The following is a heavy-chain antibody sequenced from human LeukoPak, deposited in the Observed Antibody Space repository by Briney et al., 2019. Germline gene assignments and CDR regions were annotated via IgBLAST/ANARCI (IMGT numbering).Heavy chain of an antibody. CDR1: GFTFSSYG. Sequence: GGSLRLSCAASGFTFSSYGMHWVRQAPGKGLEWVAVISYDGSNKYYADSVKGRFTISRDNSKNTLYLQMNSLRAEDTAVYYCVIPGGFDYWGQGTLVTVSP. CDR3: VIPGGFDY. CDR2: ISYDGSNK. D-gene: IGHD3-16*01. J-gene: IGHJ4*02. V-gene: IGHV3-30*03.